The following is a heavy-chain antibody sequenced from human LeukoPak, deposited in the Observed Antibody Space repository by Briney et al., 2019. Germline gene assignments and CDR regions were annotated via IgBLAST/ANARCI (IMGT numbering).Heavy chain of an antibody. V-gene: IGHV3-21*01. D-gene: IGHD3-10*01. CDR3: ARWLWFGELLPNWFDP. Sequence: GGSLRLSCAASGFTFSNYNMNWVRQAPGKAMEWVSSITRSGTYIFYADSVKGRFTISRDNAKNSLYLQMNSLRAEDTAVYYCARWLWFGELLPNWFDPWGQGTLVTVSS. J-gene: IGHJ5*02. CDR1: GFTFSNYN. CDR2: ITRSGTYI.